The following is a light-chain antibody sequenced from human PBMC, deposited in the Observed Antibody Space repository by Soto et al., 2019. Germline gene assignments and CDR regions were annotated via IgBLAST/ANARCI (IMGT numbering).Light chain of an antibody. V-gene: IGKV2-24*01. J-gene: IGKJ4*01. CDR1: QSLVHRDGNTY. Sequence: DIVMTQTPLFSPVTLGQPASISCRSSQSLVHRDGNTYLSWLHQRPGQPPRLLIYKISNRLSGVPDRFSGSGAGTDFTLRISRVEAEDVGIYYCMQVTHLLSFGGGTKVEI. CDR2: KIS. CDR3: MQVTHLLS.